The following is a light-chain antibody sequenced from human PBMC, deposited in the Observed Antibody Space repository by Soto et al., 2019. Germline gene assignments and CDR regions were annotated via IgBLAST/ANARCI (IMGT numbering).Light chain of an antibody. Sequence: QSALTKPASVSGSPGQSITISCTGTSSDVGGYNYVSWYQQHPGKAPKLIIYDVSNRPSGVSNRFSGTTSGNTAALTISGLQAEDEADYYCSSYTSSSTLVFGGGTKLTVL. CDR2: DVS. J-gene: IGLJ2*01. V-gene: IGLV2-14*03. CDR1: SSDVGGYNY. CDR3: SSYTSSSTLV.